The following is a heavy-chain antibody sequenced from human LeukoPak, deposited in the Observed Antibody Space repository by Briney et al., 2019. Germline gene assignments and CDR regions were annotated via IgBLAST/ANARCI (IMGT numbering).Heavy chain of an antibody. D-gene: IGHD4-17*01. Sequence: SETLSLTCTASGASISTCYWSWIRQPPGEGLEWIAYIAPSGSAVYNPSLNSRLTVSVDTSKNQFSLKLTSVTPADTAVYYCARHLATTVTRGYSCHPMDVWGKGTTVSVSS. CDR3: ARHLATTVTRGYSCHPMDV. CDR1: GASISTCY. CDR2: IAPSGSA. J-gene: IGHJ6*01. V-gene: IGHV4-4*09.